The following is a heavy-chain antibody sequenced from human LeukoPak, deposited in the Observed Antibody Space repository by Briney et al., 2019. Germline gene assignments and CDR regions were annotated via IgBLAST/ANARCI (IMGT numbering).Heavy chain of an antibody. Sequence: GGSLRLSCAASGFTFSSYWMSWVRQTPGKGLEWVANINQDGSDKYYVDSVKGRFTISRDNAKNSLYLQMNSLRAEDTAVYYCAKWIVVVPAAIYYFDYWGQGTLVTVSS. D-gene: IGHD2-2*02. CDR1: GFTFSSYW. CDR3: AKWIVVVPAAIYYFDY. CDR2: INQDGSDK. V-gene: IGHV3-7*01. J-gene: IGHJ4*02.